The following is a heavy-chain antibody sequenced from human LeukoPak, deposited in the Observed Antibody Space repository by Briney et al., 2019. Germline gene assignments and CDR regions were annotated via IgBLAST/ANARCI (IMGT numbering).Heavy chain of an antibody. CDR2: ISSSKSYI. Sequence: GGSLRLSCAASGFSFSSYSMNWVRQAPGKGLEWVSSISSSKSYIFYADSVKGRFTISRDNPKNSLYLEMTSLRAEDTAVYYCASGSPAGDYWGQGTLVTVSS. CDR1: GFSFSSYS. D-gene: IGHD1-26*01. CDR3: ASGSPAGDY. V-gene: IGHV3-21*01. J-gene: IGHJ4*02.